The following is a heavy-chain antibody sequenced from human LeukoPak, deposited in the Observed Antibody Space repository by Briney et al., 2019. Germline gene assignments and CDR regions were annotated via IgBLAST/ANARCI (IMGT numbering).Heavy chain of an antibody. D-gene: IGHD3-22*01. CDR3: ARETRDSSGPMDV. Sequence: SETLSLTCSVSGGSISLSYYYWGWIRQPPGKALEWIGSVYYSGTTSYNPSLKSRVTISVDTSKNQFSLKLSSVTAADTAVYYCARETRDSSGPMDVWGKGTTVTVSS. CDR1: GGSISLSYYY. V-gene: IGHV4-39*07. J-gene: IGHJ6*03. CDR2: VYYSGTT.